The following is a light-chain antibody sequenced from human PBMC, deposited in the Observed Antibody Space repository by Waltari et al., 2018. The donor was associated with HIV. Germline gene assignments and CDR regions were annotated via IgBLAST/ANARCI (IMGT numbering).Light chain of an antibody. CDR3: QSYDTSLSARV. Sequence: QSVLTQPPSVSAAPGQSVTISCTGSSSNIGAGLDVHWYQQCPRRAPKLLLYGNNNRPSGVPDRFSASKFGASVYLAITGLQPDDEADYYCQSYDTSLSARVFGGGTKLTVL. J-gene: IGLJ3*02. CDR1: SSNIGAGLD. CDR2: GNN. V-gene: IGLV1-40*01.